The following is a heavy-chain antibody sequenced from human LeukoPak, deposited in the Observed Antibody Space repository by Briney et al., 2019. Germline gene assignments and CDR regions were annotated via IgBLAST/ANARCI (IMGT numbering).Heavy chain of an antibody. J-gene: IGHJ4*02. CDR1: GFGFSSSG. D-gene: IGHD5-24*01. CDR2: IRYDGNKK. Sequence: GGSLRLSCAASGFGFSSSGMHWVRQAPGKGLEWVAFIRYDGNKKYYADSVRGRFTISRDNSENTVYLQMNSLRAEDTAVYHCAKDRLQNFDYWGQGTLVTVSS. V-gene: IGHV3-30*02. CDR3: AKDRLQNFDY.